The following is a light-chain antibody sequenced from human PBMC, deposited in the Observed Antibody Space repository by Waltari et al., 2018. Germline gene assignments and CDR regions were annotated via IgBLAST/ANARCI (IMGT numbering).Light chain of an antibody. CDR2: WAS. J-gene: IGKJ1*01. CDR1: PSVLYSSNNKNY. CDR3: QQYYNIPWT. Sequence: DIVMTQSPDSLAVSLGERATINCKSSPSVLYSSNNKNYLAWYQQKPGQPPKLLIYWASTRESGVPDRFSGSGSGTDFTLTISSLQAEDVAVYYCQQYYNIPWTFGQGTKVEIK. V-gene: IGKV4-1*01.